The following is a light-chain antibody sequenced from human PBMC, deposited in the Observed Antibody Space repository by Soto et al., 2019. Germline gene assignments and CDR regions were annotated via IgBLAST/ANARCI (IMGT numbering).Light chain of an antibody. J-gene: IGKJ5*01. Sequence: EIVCTQSPGTLSCARGESAALTCRASQSVSSSYLAWFQKKPGQDPRILIYGASTRATGIPARFSGIVSGTEFTLTIRRLQSEDFAVYEGQQSNNWTITVCPGTKLDIK. V-gene: IGKV3-15*01. CDR1: QSVSSSY. CDR3: QQSNNWTIT. CDR2: GAS.